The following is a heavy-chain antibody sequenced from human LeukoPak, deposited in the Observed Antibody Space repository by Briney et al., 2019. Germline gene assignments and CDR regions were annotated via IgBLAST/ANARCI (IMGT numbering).Heavy chain of an antibody. V-gene: IGHV3-21*01. Sequence: KPGGSLRLSCAASGLTFSTYSMNWVRQAPGKGLEWVSSISGSATYTHYADSAKGRFTISRDNAKNSLYLQMDSLRAEDTAVYYCARVIISRWSFYYGMEVWGQGTTVTVS. D-gene: IGHD6-13*01. CDR2: ISGSATYT. CDR3: ARVIISRWSFYYGMEV. J-gene: IGHJ6*02. CDR1: GLTFSTYS.